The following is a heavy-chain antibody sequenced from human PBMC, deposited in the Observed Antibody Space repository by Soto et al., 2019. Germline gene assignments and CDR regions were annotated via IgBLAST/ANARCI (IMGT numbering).Heavy chain of an antibody. CDR2: GSGDST. J-gene: IGHJ4*02. D-gene: IGHD3-10*01. Sequence: GSGDSTYYADSVKGRFTISRDNSKSTLYLQMNSLRAEDTAVYYCAKRASGSYFDYWGQGTLVTVSS. V-gene: IGHV3-23*01. CDR3: AKRASGSYFDY.